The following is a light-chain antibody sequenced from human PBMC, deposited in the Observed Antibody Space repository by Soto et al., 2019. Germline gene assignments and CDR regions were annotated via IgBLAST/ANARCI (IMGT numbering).Light chain of an antibody. CDR2: GAS. J-gene: IGKJ5*01. CDR3: QQYGSSPIT. Sequence: SPGTLSLSPGERATLSCRASQSVSSRLAWYQQKPGQAPRLLISGASSRATGIPDRFSGSGSATDFTLTISRLEPEDFALYYCQQYGSSPITFGQGTRLEI. V-gene: IGKV3-20*01. CDR1: QSVSSR.